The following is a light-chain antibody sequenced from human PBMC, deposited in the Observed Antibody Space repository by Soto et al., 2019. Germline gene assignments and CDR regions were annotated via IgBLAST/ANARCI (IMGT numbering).Light chain of an antibody. CDR3: SSSTSSNTFV. CDR1: NSDVNY. CDR2: EVI. Sequence: QSVLTQPASVSGAPGQSITISCTGTNSDVNYVSWHQQHPGKAPKLMIYEVINRSSEVSNRFSGSKSGNTASLTISGLQAEDEADYYCSSSTSSNTFVFGTGTKVTVL. J-gene: IGLJ1*01. V-gene: IGLV2-14*01.